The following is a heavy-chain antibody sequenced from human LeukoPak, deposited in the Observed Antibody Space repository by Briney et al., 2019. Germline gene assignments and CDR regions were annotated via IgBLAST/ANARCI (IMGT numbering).Heavy chain of an antibody. J-gene: IGHJ4*02. V-gene: IGHV3-7*01. CDR3: ARSTHSSADY. D-gene: IGHD6-25*01. CDR2: INQDGSER. Sequence: RSGGSLRLSCAASEFTFSGHWMSWVRQAPGKGLEWVAHINQDGSERLYVDSVKGRFTISRDNAKNSLYLQMNSLRDEDTAVYYCARSTHSSADYWGQGTLVTVSS. CDR1: EFTFSGHW.